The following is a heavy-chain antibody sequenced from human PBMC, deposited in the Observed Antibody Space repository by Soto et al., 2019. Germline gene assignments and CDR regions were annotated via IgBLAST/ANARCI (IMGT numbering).Heavy chain of an antibody. CDR2: IYYSGNI. CDR3: ARGWVQSHYIDS. V-gene: IGHV4-31*03. Sequence: SETLSLTCTVSGGSISSGGYFWSWVRQPPGKGLEWVGYIYYSGNIYYNPSLRSRVTISVDTSKNQFSLKMSSVTAADTAVYSCARGWVQSHYIDSWGQGTLVTVSS. J-gene: IGHJ4*02. D-gene: IGHD1-1*01. CDR1: GGSISSGGYF.